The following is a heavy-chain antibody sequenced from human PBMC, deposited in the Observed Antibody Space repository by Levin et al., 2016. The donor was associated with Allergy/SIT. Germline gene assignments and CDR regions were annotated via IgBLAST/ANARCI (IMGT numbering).Heavy chain of an antibody. CDR1: GGSISSYY. CDR2: IYYSGST. CDR3: ASHERPGRGHYYYYYMDV. D-gene: IGHD2-2*01. Sequence: SETLSLTCTVSGGSISSYYWSWIRQPPGKGLEWIGYIYYSGSTNYNPSLKSRVTISVDTSKNQFSLKLSSVTAADTAVYYCASHERPGRGHYYYYYMDVWGKGTTVTVSS. V-gene: IGHV4-59*01. J-gene: IGHJ6*03.